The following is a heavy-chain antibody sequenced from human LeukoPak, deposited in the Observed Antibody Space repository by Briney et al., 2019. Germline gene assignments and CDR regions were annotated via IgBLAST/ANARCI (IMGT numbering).Heavy chain of an antibody. CDR3: AREDNWFDP. V-gene: IGHV1-18*01. CDR1: GYTFTSYG. J-gene: IGHJ5*02. Sequence: ASGKLCCKPSGYTFTSYGISWMRQAPGQGLEWIGWISAYNGNTNYAQKLQGRVTMTTDTSTSTAYMELRSLRSDDTAVYYGAREDNWFDPWGQGTLVTVSS. CDR2: ISAYNGNT.